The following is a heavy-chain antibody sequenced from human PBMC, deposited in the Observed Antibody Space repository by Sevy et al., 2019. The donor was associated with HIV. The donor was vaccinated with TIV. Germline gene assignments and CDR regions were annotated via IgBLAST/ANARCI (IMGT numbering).Heavy chain of an antibody. CDR2: INHSGST. Sequence: SETLSLTCAVYGGSFSGYYWNCIRQPPGKGLEWIGEINHSGSTNYNPSLKSRVTISVDTSKNQFSLKLSSVTAADTVGYYVGGYRLAGNLDYGGQGTLFTV. CDR3: GGYRLAGNLDY. CDR1: GGSFSGYY. V-gene: IGHV4-34*01. J-gene: IGHJ4*02. D-gene: IGHD3-16*02.